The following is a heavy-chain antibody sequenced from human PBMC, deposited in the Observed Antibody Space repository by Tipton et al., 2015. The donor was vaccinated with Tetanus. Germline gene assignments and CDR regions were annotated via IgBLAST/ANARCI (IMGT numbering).Heavy chain of an antibody. CDR2: INQSGST. Sequence: GLVKPSETLSLTCAVYAGSFSGYYWSWVRQSPGKGLEWIGEINQSGSTNYNPSLKSRVTISVDTSKNQFSLKLSSVTAADTAVYYCARGKHTVTFDYWGQGTLVTVSS. D-gene: IGHD4-17*01. CDR3: ARGKHTVTFDY. CDR1: AGSFSGYY. V-gene: IGHV4-34*01. J-gene: IGHJ4*02.